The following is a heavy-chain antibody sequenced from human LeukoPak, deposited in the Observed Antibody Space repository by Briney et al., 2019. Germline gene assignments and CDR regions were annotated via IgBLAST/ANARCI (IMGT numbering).Heavy chain of an antibody. Sequence: WGSLRLSCAASGLNFSTYAMSWVRQAPGKGLEWVSVISGSDGSTHYADSVKGRFTISSDNFKNTLYLQMNSLRAEDTAVYYCAKDRRSLERLLYRLAFDIWGQGTMVTVSS. J-gene: IGHJ3*02. D-gene: IGHD3-3*01. CDR2: ISGSDGST. V-gene: IGHV3-23*01. CDR1: GLNFSTYA. CDR3: AKDRRSLERLLYRLAFDI.